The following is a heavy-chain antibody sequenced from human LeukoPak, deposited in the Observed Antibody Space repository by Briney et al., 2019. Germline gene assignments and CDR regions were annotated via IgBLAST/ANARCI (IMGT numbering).Heavy chain of an antibody. J-gene: IGHJ4*02. V-gene: IGHV3-72*01. CDR3: SRALYYDRSTYCNDY. CDR1: GITLSDYY. D-gene: IGHD3-22*01. Sequence: GGSLRLSYAASGITLSDYYMDWVRQAPGKGLEWLGRTRNKANSYTTEYAASVKGRVTISRDASKSSLYLQMNSLKAEDTAMYYCSRALYYDRSTYCNDYWGQGTLVTVSS. CDR2: TRNKANSYTT.